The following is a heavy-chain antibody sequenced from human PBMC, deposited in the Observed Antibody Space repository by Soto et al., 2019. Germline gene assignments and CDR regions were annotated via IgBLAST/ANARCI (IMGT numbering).Heavy chain of an antibody. Sequence: PGGSLRLSCAASGFTFSTYAMAWVRQAPGKGLEWVSGVSASGLNTDYADPVKGRFYISRDNSKNTVSLHMNSLRAEDTAVYYCAKGFYGSGSYYNERAFDSWGQGTLVTVSS. CDR2: VSASGLNT. J-gene: IGHJ4*02. D-gene: IGHD3-10*01. CDR3: AKGFYGSGSYYNERAFDS. V-gene: IGHV3-23*01. CDR1: GFTFSTYA.